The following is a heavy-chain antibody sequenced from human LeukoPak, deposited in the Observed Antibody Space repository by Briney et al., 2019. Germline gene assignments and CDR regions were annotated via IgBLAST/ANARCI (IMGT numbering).Heavy chain of an antibody. CDR2: IYYSGST. D-gene: IGHD3-10*01. J-gene: IGHJ5*02. CDR3: ASEDRGVRRWFDP. CDR1: GGSISGSTYY. Sequence: SETLSLTCTVSGGSISGSTYYWGWIRQPPGKGLEWIGSIYYSGSTYYNPSLKSRVTISVDTSKNQFSLKLSSVTAADTAVYYCASEDRGVRRWFDPWGQGTLVTVSS. V-gene: IGHV4-39*07.